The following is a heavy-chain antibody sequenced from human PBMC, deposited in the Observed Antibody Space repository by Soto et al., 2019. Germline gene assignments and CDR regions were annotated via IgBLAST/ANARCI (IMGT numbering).Heavy chain of an antibody. CDR1: GFTFTSSA. CDR2: IVVGSGDT. D-gene: IGHD6-13*01. CDR3: AATIIAAVGTGYYYGMDV. V-gene: IGHV1-58*01. Sequence: SVKVSCKASGFTFTSSAVQWVRQARGQRLEWKGWIVVGSGDTNSAQKFQERVTITRDMSTSTDYKEIRSLRSEDTAVYYCAATIIAAVGTGYYYGMDVWGQGTTVTVSS. J-gene: IGHJ6*02.